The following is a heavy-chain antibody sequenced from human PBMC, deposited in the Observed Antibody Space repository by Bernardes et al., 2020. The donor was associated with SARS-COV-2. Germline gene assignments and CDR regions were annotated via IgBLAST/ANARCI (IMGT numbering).Heavy chain of an antibody. J-gene: IGHJ4*02. Sequence: GGSLRLSCAASGFTFRTYAMSWVRQAPGKGLEWVSAISGSGGTTHYRDSVKGRFTISRDKSRDTLSLQMNSLRAEDTAVYYCAKPSSGWTSFDCWGQGVLVTVSS. CDR3: AKPSSGWTSFDC. D-gene: IGHD6-19*01. CDR2: ISGSGGTT. V-gene: IGHV3-23*01. CDR1: GFTFRTYA.